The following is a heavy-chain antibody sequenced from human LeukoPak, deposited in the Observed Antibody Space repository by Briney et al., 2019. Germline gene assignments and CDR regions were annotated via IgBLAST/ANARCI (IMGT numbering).Heavy chain of an antibody. V-gene: IGHV1-18*04. CDR3: ARDLNINDPGGMSV. J-gene: IGHJ4*02. Sequence: REASVKVSCKASGYTFTSYYMHWVRQAPGQGLEWMGWISAYNGNTNSAQKFQARVAMTADTSTSTAYMELRSLRSDDTAVYYCARDLNINDPGGMSVWGQGTLVTASS. D-gene: IGHD3-16*01. CDR1: GYTFTSYY. CDR2: ISAYNGNT.